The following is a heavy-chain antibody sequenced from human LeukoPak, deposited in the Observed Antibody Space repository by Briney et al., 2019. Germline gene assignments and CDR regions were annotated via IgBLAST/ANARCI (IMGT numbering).Heavy chain of an antibody. Sequence: GGSLRLSCGASGFTVSSNYMSWVPRARGRGLEWVPVIYSGGGTYYADCGKGRFTITRDNSNNTLYLQMNSLRAEDTAVYYCARDSRLRYFDWSAGGYYYYGMDVWGQGTTVTVSS. V-gene: IGHV3-53*01. CDR3: ARDSRLRYFDWSAGGYYYYGMDV. J-gene: IGHJ6*02. CDR1: GFTVSSNY. D-gene: IGHD3-9*01. CDR2: IYSGGGT.